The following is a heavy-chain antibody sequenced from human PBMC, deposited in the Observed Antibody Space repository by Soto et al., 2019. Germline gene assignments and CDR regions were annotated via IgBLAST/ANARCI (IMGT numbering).Heavy chain of an antibody. V-gene: IGHV3-53*01. CDR2: MHSGGTT. J-gene: IGHJ6*02. CDR1: GFTVSDNY. Sequence: EVQLVQSGGGLIQPGGSLRLSCAASGFTVSDNYMTWVRQAPGKGLEWVSLMHSGGTTYYADSVKGRFTISRVNSKNTLDLQMNSLRAEDTAVYYCARDRTGNYGMDVWGQGTTVTVSS. CDR3: ARDRTGNYGMDV.